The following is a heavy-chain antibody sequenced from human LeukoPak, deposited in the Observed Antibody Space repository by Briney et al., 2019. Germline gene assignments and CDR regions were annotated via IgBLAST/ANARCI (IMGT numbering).Heavy chain of an antibody. J-gene: IGHJ4*02. CDR3: ARADWDTAMIDY. V-gene: IGHV3-21*01. CDR2: ISSSSSYI. D-gene: IGHD5-18*01. Sequence: GGSLRLSCAASGFTFSRYSMNWVRQAPGKGLEWVSSISSSSSYIYYADSVKGRFTISRDNAKNSLYLQMNSLRAEDTAVYYCARADWDTAMIDYWGQGTLVTVSS. CDR1: GFTFSRYS.